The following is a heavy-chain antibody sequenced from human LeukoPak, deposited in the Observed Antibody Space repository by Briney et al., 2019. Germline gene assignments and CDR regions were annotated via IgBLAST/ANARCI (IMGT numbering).Heavy chain of an antibody. D-gene: IGHD3-22*01. Sequence: KPGGSLRLSCAASGFTFSSYSMNWVRQAPGKGLEWVSSISSSSSYIYYADSVKGRFTISRDNAKNSLYLQMNSLRAEDTAVYYCARAPMDSSGYYYGDYWGQGTLVTVSS. V-gene: IGHV3-21*01. CDR3: ARAPMDSSGYYYGDY. CDR2: ISSSSSYI. CDR1: GFTFSSYS. J-gene: IGHJ4*02.